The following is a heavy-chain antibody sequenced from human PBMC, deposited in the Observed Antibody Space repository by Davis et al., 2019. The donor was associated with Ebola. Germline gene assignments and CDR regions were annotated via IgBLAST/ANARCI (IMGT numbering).Heavy chain of an antibody. V-gene: IGHV1-18*01. Sequence: ASVKVSCKASGYSFTDDGISWVRQAPGQGLEWMGWISTYNGNTNYAQKFQGRVTITADKSTSTAYMELSSLRSEDTAVYYCARPIEKRCSPGCFDLWGRGTLVTVSS. D-gene: IGHD4/OR15-4a*01. CDR2: ISTYNGNT. CDR3: ARPIEKRCSPGCFDL. J-gene: IGHJ2*01. CDR1: GYSFTDDG.